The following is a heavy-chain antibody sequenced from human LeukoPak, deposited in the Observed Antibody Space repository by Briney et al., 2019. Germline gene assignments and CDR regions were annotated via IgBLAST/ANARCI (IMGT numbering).Heavy chain of an antibody. CDR3: ARQGYCSSTSCYLYYYYGMDV. J-gene: IGHJ6*02. Sequence: PGESLKISCKGSGYSFTSYWIGWVRQMPGKGLEWMGIIYPGDSDTRCSPSFQGQVTISADKSISTAYLQWSSLKASDTAMYYCARQGYCSSTSCYLYYYYGMDVWGQGTTVTVSS. D-gene: IGHD2-2*01. CDR2: IYPGDSDT. CDR1: GYSFTSYW. V-gene: IGHV5-51*01.